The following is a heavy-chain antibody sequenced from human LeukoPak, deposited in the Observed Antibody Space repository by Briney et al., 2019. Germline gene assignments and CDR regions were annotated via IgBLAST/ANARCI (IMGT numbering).Heavy chain of an antibody. J-gene: IGHJ2*01. CDR3: ARGGVWYFDL. Sequence: PSETLSLTCTVSGGSISFHYWSWLRQPPGEGLEEIGYIHLSWSTYYDPSLRSRVTISGDTSKNQFSLRLNSVTAADTAVYYCARGGVWYFDLWGRGTLVTVSS. V-gene: IGHV4-59*11. CDR2: IHLSWST. CDR1: GGSISFHY. D-gene: IGHD3-16*01.